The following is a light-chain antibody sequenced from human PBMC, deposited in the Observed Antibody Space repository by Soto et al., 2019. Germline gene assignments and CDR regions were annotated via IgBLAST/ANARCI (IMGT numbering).Light chain of an antibody. J-gene: IGLJ1*01. V-gene: IGLV1-44*01. CDR2: NNN. Sequence: QSVLTQPPSASGTPGQRVTISCSGGSSNIGTNAVNWYQQLPGTAPKLLIYNNNQRPSGVPDRFSGSKSGTSASLAISGLQSEDEADYYCAAWDDSLNGYVFGHGTKVTVL. CDR1: SSNIGTNA. CDR3: AAWDDSLNGYV.